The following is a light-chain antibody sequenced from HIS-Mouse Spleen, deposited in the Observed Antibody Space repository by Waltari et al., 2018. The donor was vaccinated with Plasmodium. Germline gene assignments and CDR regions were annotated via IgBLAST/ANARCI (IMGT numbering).Light chain of an antibody. CDR3: QQRSNWYT. Sequence: DIVLTQSPAPLPLSRGARATPSRRASQSVSNYLAWYQQKPGQAPRLLIYDASNRATGIPARFSGSGSGTDFTLTISSLEPEDFAVYYCQQRSNWYTFGQGTKLEIK. V-gene: IGKV3-11*01. CDR2: DAS. CDR1: QSVSNY. J-gene: IGKJ2*01.